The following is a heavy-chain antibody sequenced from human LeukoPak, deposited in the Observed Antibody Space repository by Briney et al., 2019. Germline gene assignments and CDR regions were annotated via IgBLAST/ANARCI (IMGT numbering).Heavy chain of an antibody. CDR3: ATYSGSSSMDF. Sequence: GGSLRLSCEASGFTFSNYWMSWVRRAPGKGLEWVANIKEDGSAKYYVDSVKGRFTISRDNAKSSLYLQMNSLRAEDTSVYYCATYSGSSSMDFWGQGTLGTVSS. J-gene: IGHJ4*02. CDR1: GFTFSNYW. D-gene: IGHD1-26*01. V-gene: IGHV3-7*01. CDR2: IKEDGSAK.